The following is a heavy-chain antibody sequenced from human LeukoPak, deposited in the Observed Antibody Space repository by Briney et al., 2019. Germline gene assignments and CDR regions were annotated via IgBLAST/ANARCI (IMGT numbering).Heavy chain of an antibody. D-gene: IGHD2-2*02. Sequence: SGGGVVQPGRSLRLSCAASGFTFSSYAMHWVRQAPGKGLEWVAVISYDGSNKYYADSVKGRFTISRDNSKNTLYLQMNSLRAEDTAVYYCARDGYCSSTSCYNDYYYYGMDVWGQGTTVTVSS. CDR1: GFTFSSYA. CDR2: ISYDGSNK. J-gene: IGHJ6*02. CDR3: ARDGYCSSTSCYNDYYYYGMDV. V-gene: IGHV3-30-3*01.